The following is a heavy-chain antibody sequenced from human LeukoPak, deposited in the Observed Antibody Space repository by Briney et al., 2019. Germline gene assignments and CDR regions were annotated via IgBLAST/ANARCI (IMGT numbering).Heavy chain of an antibody. Sequence: SETLSLTCTVSGGSISSYYWSWIRQPAGKGLEWIGRIYTSGSTNYNPSLKSRVTISVDTSKNQFSLKLSSVTAADTAVYYCASGYCGGACQLGGVDMWGQGTMVTVSS. CDR3: ASGYCGGACQLGGVDM. J-gene: IGHJ3*02. V-gene: IGHV4-4*07. D-gene: IGHD2-21*02. CDR1: GGSISSYY. CDR2: IYTSGST.